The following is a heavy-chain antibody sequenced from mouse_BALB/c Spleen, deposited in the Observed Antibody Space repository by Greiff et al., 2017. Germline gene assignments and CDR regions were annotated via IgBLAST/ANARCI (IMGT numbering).Heavy chain of an antibody. CDR3: ARSGGNYAFDY. CDR1: GYAFSSYW. D-gene: IGHD2-1*01. Sequence: QVQLQQSGAELVRPGSSVKISCKASGYAFSSYWMNWVKQRPGQGLEWIGQIYPGDGDTNYNGKFKGKATLTADKSSSTAYMQLSSLTSEDSAVYFCARSGGNYAFDYWGQGTTLTVSS. J-gene: IGHJ2*01. V-gene: IGHV1-80*01. CDR2: IYPGDGDT.